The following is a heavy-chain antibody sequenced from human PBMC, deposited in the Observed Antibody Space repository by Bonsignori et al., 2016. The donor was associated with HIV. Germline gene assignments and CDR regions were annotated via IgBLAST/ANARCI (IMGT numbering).Heavy chain of an antibody. J-gene: IGHJ3*01. Sequence: QVQLQESGPGLVKPSGTLSLTCVVSGDSIINNHWYHWVRQSPGEGLEWIAETFHAGNINYNPSLNESSHRVYGQVRKIRSPSKMTSVSAADTAVYYCVREPVGWLAFDVWGRGTVVTVVF. CDR2: TFHAGNI. V-gene: IGHV4-4*02. CDR3: VREPVGWLAFDV. CDR1: GDSIINNHW. D-gene: IGHD6-19*01.